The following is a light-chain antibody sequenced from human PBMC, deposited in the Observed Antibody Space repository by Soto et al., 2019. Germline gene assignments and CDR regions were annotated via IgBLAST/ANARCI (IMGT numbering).Light chain of an antibody. Sequence: ETVMTQSPATLSVSPGERATLSCRASQSVSSNLAWYQQKPGQAPRLLIYDASTRATGIPARFTGSGSGTEFTLTISSLQSEDFAVYYCQQYSNWPLSFGGGAKVEIK. CDR1: QSVSSN. J-gene: IGKJ4*01. CDR3: QQYSNWPLS. CDR2: DAS. V-gene: IGKV3-15*01.